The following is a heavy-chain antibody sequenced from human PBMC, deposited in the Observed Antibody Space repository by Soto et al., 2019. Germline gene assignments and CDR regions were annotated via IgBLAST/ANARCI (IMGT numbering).Heavy chain of an antibody. CDR1: GGXISSGVYY. CDR2: IYYSGST. CDR3: AGRRYNWNYGVPFDY. J-gene: IGHJ4*02. Sequence: LSLTCTFSGGXISSGVYYWSWIRQHPGKGLEWIGYIYYSGSTYYNPSLKSRVTISVDTSKKQLSLKLSSVTAADTAVYYCAGRRYNWNYGVPFDYWGQGTLVTVSS. D-gene: IGHD1-7*01. V-gene: IGHV4-31*03.